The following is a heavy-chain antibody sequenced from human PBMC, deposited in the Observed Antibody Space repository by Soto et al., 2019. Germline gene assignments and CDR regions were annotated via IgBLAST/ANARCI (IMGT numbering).Heavy chain of an antibody. CDR2: IYYSGST. CDR3: ASSYDSSGYYYGMDV. V-gene: IGHV4-30-4*01. CDR1: GGSISSGDYY. Sequence: PSETLSLTCTVSGGSISSGDYYWSWIRQPPGKGLEWIGYIYYSGSTYYNPSLKSRVTISVDTSKNQFSLKLSSVTAADTAVYYCASSYDSSGYYYGMDVWGLGTTVTVSS. J-gene: IGHJ6*02. D-gene: IGHD3-22*01.